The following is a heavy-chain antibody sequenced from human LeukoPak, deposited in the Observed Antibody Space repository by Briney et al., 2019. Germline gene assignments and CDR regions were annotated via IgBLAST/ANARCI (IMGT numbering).Heavy chain of an antibody. J-gene: IGHJ5*02. Sequence: SETLSLTCAVYGGSFSGYYWSWIRQPPGKGLEWIGEINHSGSTNYNPSLKSRDTISVDTSKNQFSLKLSSVTAADTAVYYCARFLSSIAARDWFDPWGQGTLVTVSS. D-gene: IGHD6-6*01. CDR3: ARFLSSIAARDWFDP. V-gene: IGHV4-34*01. CDR2: INHSGST. CDR1: GGSFSGYY.